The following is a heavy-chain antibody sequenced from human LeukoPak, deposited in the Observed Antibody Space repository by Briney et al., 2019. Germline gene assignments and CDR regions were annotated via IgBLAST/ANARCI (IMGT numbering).Heavy chain of an antibody. CDR1: GFTFSSYS. J-gene: IGHJ5*02. D-gene: IGHD3-9*01. CDR2: ISSSGSTI. CDR3: ARDLTAQGWFDP. Sequence: GGSLRLSCAASGFTFSSYSMNWVRQAPGKGLEWVSSISSSGSTIYYADSVKGRFTISRDNAKNSLYLQMNSLRAEDTAVYYCARDLTAQGWFDPWGQGTLVTVSS. V-gene: IGHV3-48*04.